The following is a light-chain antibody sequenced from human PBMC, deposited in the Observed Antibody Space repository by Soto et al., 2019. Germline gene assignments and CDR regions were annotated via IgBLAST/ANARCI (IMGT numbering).Light chain of an antibody. CDR1: QGINHY. J-gene: IGKJ3*01. CDR2: ATS. Sequence: DIPMTQTPSSLSASVGDRVTITCRASQGINHYLAWFQQKPGKVPKLLIYATSTLQSGVPSRFSGSRFGTDFTLTISSLQPEDVATYYCQKHNSAPLFFGPGTKVEIK. V-gene: IGKV1-27*01. CDR3: QKHNSAPLF.